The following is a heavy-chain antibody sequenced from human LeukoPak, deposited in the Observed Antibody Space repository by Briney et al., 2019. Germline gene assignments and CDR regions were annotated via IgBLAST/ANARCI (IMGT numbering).Heavy chain of an antibody. J-gene: IGHJ4*02. CDR2: ISYDGSNK. D-gene: IGHD1-26*01. Sequence: PGGSLRLSCAASGFTFSSYAMHWVRQAPGKGLEWVAVISYDGSNKYYADSVKGRFTISRDNSKNTLYLQMNSLRTEDTAVYYCANRPRELLQGSIGYWGQGTLVTVSS. V-gene: IGHV3-30*07. CDR3: ANRPRELLQGSIGY. CDR1: GFTFSSYA.